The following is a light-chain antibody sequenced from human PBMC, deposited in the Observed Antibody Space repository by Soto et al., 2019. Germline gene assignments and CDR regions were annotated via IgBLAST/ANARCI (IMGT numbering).Light chain of an antibody. Sequence: DIQMTQSPSSLSASVGDRVTITCQASQDISNNLNWYQQKPGKAPKVLIYDASTLAAGVPSRFSGSGSRTYFALTSSGPQPADFAPYYCQHYDTLPLPVYTFGQGTKLEI. CDR3: QHYDTLPLPVYT. CDR1: QDISNN. CDR2: DAS. V-gene: IGKV1-33*01. J-gene: IGKJ2*01.